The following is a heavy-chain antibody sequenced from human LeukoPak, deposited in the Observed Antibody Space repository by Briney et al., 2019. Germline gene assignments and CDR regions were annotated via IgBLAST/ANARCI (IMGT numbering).Heavy chain of an antibody. CDR2: IYRGGST. V-gene: IGHV3-53*01. CDR3: AKTYYYDSSGYFPHFDY. Sequence: GGSLRRSSAASAFSFISNYMSWVRQAPGKGLEWVSVIYRGGSTYYADSVKGRFTISRDNSKHTLYPQMNSLRDEDTAVYYCAKTYYYDSSGYFPHFDYWGQGTLVTVSS. J-gene: IGHJ4*02. D-gene: IGHD3-22*01. CDR1: AFSFISNY.